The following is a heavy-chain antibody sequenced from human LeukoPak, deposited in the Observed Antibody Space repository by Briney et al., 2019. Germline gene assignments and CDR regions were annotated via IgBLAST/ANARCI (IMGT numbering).Heavy chain of an antibody. J-gene: IGHJ4*02. CDR1: GXTFTSYA. Sequence: GGSLRLSCAASGXTFTSYAMSRGRQAPRKGLEWVSAISASGGSTYYADYVKGRFTISRDNSKNTLYLQMNSLRTEDTAVYYCAKDVGYCSSTSCYVYDYWGQGTLVTVSS. CDR3: AKDVGYCSSTSCYVYDY. CDR2: ISASGGST. V-gene: IGHV3-23*01. D-gene: IGHD2-2*01.